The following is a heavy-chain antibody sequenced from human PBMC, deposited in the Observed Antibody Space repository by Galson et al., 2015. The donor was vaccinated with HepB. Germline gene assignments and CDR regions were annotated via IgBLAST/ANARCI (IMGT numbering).Heavy chain of an antibody. CDR3: ARAARWLRSDSIFDY. D-gene: IGHD5-12*01. CDR1: GYTFTSYA. Sequence: SVKVSCKASGYTFTSYAMHWVRQAPGQRLEWMGWINTGNGNTKYSQKFQGRVTITRDTSASTAYMELSSLRSEDTAVYYCARAARWLRSDSIFDYWGQGTLVTVSS. CDR2: INTGNGNT. V-gene: IGHV1-3*04. J-gene: IGHJ4*02.